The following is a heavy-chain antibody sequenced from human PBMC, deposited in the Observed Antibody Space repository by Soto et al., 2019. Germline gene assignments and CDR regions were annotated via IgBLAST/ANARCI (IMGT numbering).Heavy chain of an antibody. D-gene: IGHD3-3*01. V-gene: IGHV4-34*01. Sequence: PSETLSLTCAVYGGSFSGYYWSWIRQPPGKGLEWIGEINHSGSTNYNPSLKSRVTISVDTSKNQFSLKLSSVTAADTAVYYCARATWSPPPNWFDPWGQGTLVTVSS. CDR1: GGSFSGYY. CDR3: ARATWSPPPNWFDP. J-gene: IGHJ5*02. CDR2: INHSGST.